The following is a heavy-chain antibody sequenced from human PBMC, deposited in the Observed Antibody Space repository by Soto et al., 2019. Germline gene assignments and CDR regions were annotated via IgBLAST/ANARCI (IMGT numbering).Heavy chain of an antibody. J-gene: IGHJ4*02. CDR2: ISAYNGNT. CDR3: AREFKYYYDSSGYYYFDY. Sequence: ASVKVSCKASGYTFTSYGISWVRQDPGQGLEWMGWISAYNGNTNYAQKLQGRVTMTTDTSTSTAYMELRSLRSDDTAVYYCAREFKYYYDSSGYYYFDYWGQGTLVTVSS. CDR1: GYTFTSYG. V-gene: IGHV1-18*01. D-gene: IGHD3-22*01.